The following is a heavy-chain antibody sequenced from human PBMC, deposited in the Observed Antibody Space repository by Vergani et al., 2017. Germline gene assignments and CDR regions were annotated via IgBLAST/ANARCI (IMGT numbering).Heavy chain of an antibody. D-gene: IGHD2-2*01. Sequence: QVQLQQWGAGLLKPSETLSLTCAVYGGSFSGYYWSWIRQPPGKGLEWIGEINHSGSTNYNPSHKGRVTISVDTSKNQFSLKLSSVTAADTAMYYCARGRWGRGYCSSTSCSYFDYWGQGTLVTVSS. CDR1: GGSFSGYY. J-gene: IGHJ4*02. CDR2: INHSGST. CDR3: ARGRWGRGYCSSTSCSYFDY. V-gene: IGHV4-34*01.